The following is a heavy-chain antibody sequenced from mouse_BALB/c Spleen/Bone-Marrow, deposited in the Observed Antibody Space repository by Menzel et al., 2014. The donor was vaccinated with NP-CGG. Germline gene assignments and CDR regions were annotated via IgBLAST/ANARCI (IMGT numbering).Heavy chain of an antibody. V-gene: IGHV5-17*02. D-gene: IGHD4-1*01. Sequence: DVKLVESGGGFVQPGGSRKLSCSASGFSFSSFGMHWVRQAPEKGLEWVAYISSGSITIFYADTVKGRFTISRDNPKNTLFLQMTSLRSEDTAMYYCTRGGNWEDFDYWGQGTTLTVSS. J-gene: IGHJ2*01. CDR3: TRGGNWEDFDY. CDR2: ISSGSITI. CDR1: GFSFSSFG.